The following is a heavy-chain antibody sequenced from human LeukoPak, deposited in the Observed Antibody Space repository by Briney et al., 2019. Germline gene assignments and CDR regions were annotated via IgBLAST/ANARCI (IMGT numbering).Heavy chain of an antibody. CDR2: IIPILGIA. J-gene: IGHJ6*02. V-gene: IGHV1-69*02. CDR1: GGTFSSYT. CDR3: ARGPEPTADYYYGMDV. Sequence: GASVKVSCKASGGTFSSYTISWVRQAPGQGLEWMGRIIPILGIANYAQKFQGRVTITADESTSTAYMELSSLRSEDTAVYYCARGPEPTADYYYGMDVWGQGTTVTVSS.